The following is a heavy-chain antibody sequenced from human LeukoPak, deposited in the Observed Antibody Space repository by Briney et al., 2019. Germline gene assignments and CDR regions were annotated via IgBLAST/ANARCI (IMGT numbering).Heavy chain of an antibody. J-gene: IGHJ6*02. Sequence: PGGSLRLSCVASGFTFNNAWMTWVRQAPGRGPEWVANVNRDGSETYYLDSVKGRFTISKDNAKNSLYLQMNSLRAEDTALYHCARNNGMDVWGQGTTVIVSS. CDR2: VNRDGSET. CDR1: GFTFNNAW. V-gene: IGHV3-7*03. CDR3: ARNNGMDV.